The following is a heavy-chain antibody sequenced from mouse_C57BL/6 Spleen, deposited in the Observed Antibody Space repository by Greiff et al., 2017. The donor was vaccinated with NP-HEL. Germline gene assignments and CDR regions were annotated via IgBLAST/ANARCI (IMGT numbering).Heavy chain of an antibody. CDR1: GYSFTGYY. CDR3: ARGGPLGPAD. V-gene: IGHV1-43*01. J-gene: IGHJ3*01. Sequence: VQLKQSGPELVKPGASVKISCKASGYSFTGYYMHWVKQSSEKSLEWIGEINPSTGGTSYNQKFKGKATLTVDKSSSTAYMQLKSLTSEDSAVYYCARGGPLGPADWGQGTLVTVSA. CDR2: INPSTGGT. D-gene: IGHD3-2*01.